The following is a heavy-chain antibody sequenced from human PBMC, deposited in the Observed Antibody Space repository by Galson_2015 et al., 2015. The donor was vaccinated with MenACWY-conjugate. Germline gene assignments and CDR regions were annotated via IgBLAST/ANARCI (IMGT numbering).Heavy chain of an antibody. Sequence: SVKVSCKASGYTFVNYAIHWVRQAPGQRLEWMGWINVDNGNTKYPQKIPGRVTITRDTSARTVYMELSSLRSEDTAVYYCARDNGVTIFGVVTQNYFDHWGQGTLVTVSS. CDR2: INVDNGNT. CDR1: GYTFVNYA. D-gene: IGHD3-3*01. V-gene: IGHV1-3*01. J-gene: IGHJ4*02. CDR3: ARDNGVTIFGVVTQNYFDH.